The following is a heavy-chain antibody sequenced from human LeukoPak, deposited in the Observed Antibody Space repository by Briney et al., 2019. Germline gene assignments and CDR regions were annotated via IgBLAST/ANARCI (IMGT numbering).Heavy chain of an antibody. CDR2: INHSGST. Sequence: PSETLSLTCAVYGGSFSGYYWSWIRQPPGKGLEWIGEINHSGSTNYNPSLKGRVTISVDTSKNQFSLKLSSVAAADTAVYYCARDHLGSGSYWFDPWGQGTLVTVSS. D-gene: IGHD1-26*01. J-gene: IGHJ5*02. V-gene: IGHV4-34*01. CDR3: ARDHLGSGSYWFDP. CDR1: GGSFSGYY.